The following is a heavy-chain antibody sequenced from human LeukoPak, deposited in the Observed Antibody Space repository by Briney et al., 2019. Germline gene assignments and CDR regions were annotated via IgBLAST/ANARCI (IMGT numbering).Heavy chain of an antibody. CDR3: AKDVPLTGGGALVY. CDR2: XXSKNHGGTA. D-gene: IGHD1-26*01. Sequence: PGGSLRLSCTASGLPFREAWMAWVRLAPGKGXXXXXXXXSKNHGGTAEYAASVRGRFTISRDDSKNTIYLEMYRLRTDDTAIYYCAKDVPLTGGGALVYWGQGAPVTVSS. J-gene: IGHJ4*02. V-gene: IGHV3-15*01. CDR1: GLPFREAW.